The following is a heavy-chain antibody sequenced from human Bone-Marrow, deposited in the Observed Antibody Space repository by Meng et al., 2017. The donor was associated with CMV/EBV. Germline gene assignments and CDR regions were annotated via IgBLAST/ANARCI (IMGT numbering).Heavy chain of an antibody. D-gene: IGHD1-26*01. CDR2: ISAYNGNT. J-gene: IGHJ4*02. CDR1: GYTFTSYG. Sequence: QVQLVQSGAEVKKPGASVKVSCKASGYTFTSYGISWVRQAPGQGLEWMGWISAYNGNTNYAQKLQGRVTITADESTSTAYMELSSLRSEDTAVYYCATEVGATRFFDYWGQGTLVTVSS. V-gene: IGHV1-18*01. CDR3: ATEVGATRFFDY.